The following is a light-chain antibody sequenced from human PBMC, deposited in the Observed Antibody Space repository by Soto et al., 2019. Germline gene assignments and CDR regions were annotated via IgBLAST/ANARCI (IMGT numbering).Light chain of an antibody. CDR2: DAS. J-gene: IGKJ2*01. CDR1: QDISNN. CDR3: QQYDDCPYT. V-gene: IGKV1-33*01. Sequence: DVQVTQSPSSLSASVGDRVTITCQASQDISNNLNWYHQKVGKAPKLLIYDASNWETGVPSRFGGSGSGTEFTFTITSLQPEDTATYYCQQYDDCPYTFGQGTKLQIK.